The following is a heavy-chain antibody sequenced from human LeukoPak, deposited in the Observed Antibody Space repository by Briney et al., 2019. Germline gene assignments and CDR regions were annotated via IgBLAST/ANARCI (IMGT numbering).Heavy chain of an antibody. CDR1: GGSFSGYY. J-gene: IGHJ5*02. V-gene: IGHV4-34*01. Sequence: PSETLSLTCAVYGGSFSGYYWSWIRQPPGKGLEWIGEINHSGSTNYDPSLKSRVTISVDTSKNQFSLKLSSVTAADTAVYYCAREDSGYGTWGQGTLVTVSS. D-gene: IGHD5-12*01. CDR3: AREDSGYGT. CDR2: INHSGST.